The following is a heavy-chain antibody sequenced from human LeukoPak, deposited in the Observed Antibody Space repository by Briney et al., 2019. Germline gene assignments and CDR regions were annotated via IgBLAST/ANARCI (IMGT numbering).Heavy chain of an antibody. V-gene: IGHV3-23*01. CDR1: GFTFSSYA. CDR3: AKANSVAATSLFDY. D-gene: IGHD1-26*01. Sequence: GGSLRLSCAASGFTFSSYAMTWVRQAPGKGLEWVSGISGSGDSTYYADSVKGRFTVSRDNSKNTLFLQMNSLRAEHTAVYYCAKANSVAATSLFDYWGQGTLVTVSS. J-gene: IGHJ4*02. CDR2: ISGSGDST.